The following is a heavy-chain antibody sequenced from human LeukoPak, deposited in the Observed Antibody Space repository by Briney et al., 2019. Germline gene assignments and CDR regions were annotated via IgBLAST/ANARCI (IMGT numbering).Heavy chain of an antibody. Sequence: PGGSLRLSCAASGFTFSSYWMSWVRQAPGKGLEWVANIKQDGSEKYYVDSVKGRFTISRDNAKNSLYLQMNSLRAEDTAVYYCAREDRYFDWLLSDTYYYYGMDVWGQGTTVTVSS. CDR1: GFTFSSYW. CDR3: AREDRYFDWLLSDTYYYYGMDV. CDR2: IKQDGSEK. J-gene: IGHJ6*02. V-gene: IGHV3-7*01. D-gene: IGHD3-9*01.